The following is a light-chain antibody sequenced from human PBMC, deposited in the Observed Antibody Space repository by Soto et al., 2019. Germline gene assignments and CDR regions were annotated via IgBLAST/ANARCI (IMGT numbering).Light chain of an antibody. CDR1: QSISSF. CDR3: QQSYSTPIT. CDR2: TAS. J-gene: IGKJ5*01. Sequence: DIQMTQSPSSLSASVGDRVSITCRASQSISSFLNWYQQKPGKAPKLLIYTASNLQSGVPSRFSGSESGTDFTLTISSLQPEDFATYYCQQSYSTPITFGQGTRLEIK. V-gene: IGKV1-39*01.